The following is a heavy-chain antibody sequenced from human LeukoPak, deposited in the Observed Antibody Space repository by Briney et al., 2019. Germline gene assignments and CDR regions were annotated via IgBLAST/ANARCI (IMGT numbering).Heavy chain of an antibody. CDR1: GFTFSSYA. CDR2: ISGSGGST. CDR3: AKDPMVYYYGSGGSVFDY. J-gene: IGHJ4*02. D-gene: IGHD3-10*01. V-gene: IGHV3-23*01. Sequence: GGSLRLSCAASGFTFSSYAMSWVRQAPGKGLEWVSAISGSGGSTYYADSVKGRFTISRDNSKNTLHLQMNSLRAEDTAVYYCAKDPMVYYYGSGGSVFDYWGQGTLVTVSS.